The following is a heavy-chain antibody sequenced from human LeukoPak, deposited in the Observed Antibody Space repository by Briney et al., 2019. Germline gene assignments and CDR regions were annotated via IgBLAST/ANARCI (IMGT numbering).Heavy chain of an antibody. CDR1: GGSISSSSCY. V-gene: IGHV4-39*02. Sequence: PSETLSLTCTVSGGSISSSSCYWGWIRQPPGKGLEWIGSIYYSGSTYYNPSLKSRVTISVDTSKNQFSLKLSSVTAADTAVYYCAKDSTIHLYYYDSSGYYFDYWGQGTLVTVSS. D-gene: IGHD3-22*01. CDR3: AKDSTIHLYYYDSSGYYFDY. J-gene: IGHJ4*02. CDR2: IYYSGST.